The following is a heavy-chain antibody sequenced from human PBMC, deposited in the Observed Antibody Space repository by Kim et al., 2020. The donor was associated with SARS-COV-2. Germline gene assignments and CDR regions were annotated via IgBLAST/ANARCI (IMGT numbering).Heavy chain of an antibody. Sequence: GESLKISCKGSGYSFTSYWISWVRQMPGKGLEWMGRIDPSDSYTNYSPSFQGHVTISADKSISTAYLQWSSLKASDTAMYYCARHGDYSNYVWGLSSDYWGQGTLVTVSS. CDR3: ARHGDYSNYVWGLSSDY. J-gene: IGHJ4*02. V-gene: IGHV5-10-1*01. D-gene: IGHD4-4*01. CDR2: IDPSDSYT. CDR1: GYSFTSYW.